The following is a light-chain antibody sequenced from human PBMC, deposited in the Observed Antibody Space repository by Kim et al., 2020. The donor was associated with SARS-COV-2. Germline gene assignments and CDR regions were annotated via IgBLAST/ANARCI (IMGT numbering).Light chain of an antibody. CDR3: SSRDSNDNQLV. Sequence: AWAQTVRITCQGNNLSGYNASWCQQRQGQAPVLVIYGENNRPSGIPDRFSGSTSGSTASLTITGAQAEDEADYYCSSRDSNDNQLVFGGGTKLTVL. V-gene: IGLV3-19*01. J-gene: IGLJ2*01. CDR2: GEN. CDR1: NLSGYN.